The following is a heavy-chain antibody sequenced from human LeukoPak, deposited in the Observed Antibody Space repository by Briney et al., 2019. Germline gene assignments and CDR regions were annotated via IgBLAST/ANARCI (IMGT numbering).Heavy chain of an antibody. V-gene: IGHV3-48*03. D-gene: IGHD4-11*01. CDR2: TSASGTTI. Sequence: GGSLRLSCAASGFTFNNYDINWVRQAPGKGLEWVSYTSASGTTIYYADSVRGRFTISRDNAKNSLYLQMNSLRAEDTAVYYCARTLSTVSTFDYWGQGTLLSVSS. CDR1: GFTFNNYD. J-gene: IGHJ4*02. CDR3: ARTLSTVSTFDY.